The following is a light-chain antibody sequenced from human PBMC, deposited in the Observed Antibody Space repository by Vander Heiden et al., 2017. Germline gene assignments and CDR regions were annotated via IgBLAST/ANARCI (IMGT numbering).Light chain of an antibody. V-gene: IGKV1-39*01. J-gene: IGKJ4*01. CDR3: QQRDSTPFP. CDR1: QSISSY. Sequence: DIQMTQSPSSLSASVGDRVTITCRASQSISSYLNWYQQKPGKAPKLLIYAASSLQSGVPSRFSGSGSGTDFTLTISRRQPEDFATYYCQQRDSTPFPFGRGTKVDIK. CDR2: AAS.